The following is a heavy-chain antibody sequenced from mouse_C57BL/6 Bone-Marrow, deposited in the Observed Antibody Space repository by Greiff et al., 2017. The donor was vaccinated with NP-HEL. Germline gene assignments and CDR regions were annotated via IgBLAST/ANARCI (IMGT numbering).Heavy chain of an antibody. CDR3: ARVTPCYYAMDY. CDR1: GYTFTSYW. Sequence: VKVVESGAELAKPGASVKLSCKASGYTFTSYWMHWVKQRPGQVLEWIGYINPSSGYTKYNQKFKDKATLTADKSSSTAYMQLSSLTYEDSAVYYCARVTPCYYAMDYWGQGTSVTVSS. CDR2: INPSSGYT. D-gene: IGHD2-12*01. J-gene: IGHJ4*01. V-gene: IGHV1-7*01.